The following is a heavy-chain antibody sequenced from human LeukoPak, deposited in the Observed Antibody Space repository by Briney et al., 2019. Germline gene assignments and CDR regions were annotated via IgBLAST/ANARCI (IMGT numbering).Heavy chain of an antibody. D-gene: IGHD3-22*01. CDR1: GFSFSSQW. CDR3: ARARLYYYDSSGYPLDY. Sequence: GGSLRLSCAASGFSFSSQWMSWVRQAPGKGLEWVAIVNQGGTGKYYVDSVKGRFTISRDNAKNSLYLQMNSLRAEDTAVYYCARARLYYYDSSGYPLDYWGQGTLVTVSS. J-gene: IGHJ4*02. V-gene: IGHV3-7*01. CDR2: VNQGGTGK.